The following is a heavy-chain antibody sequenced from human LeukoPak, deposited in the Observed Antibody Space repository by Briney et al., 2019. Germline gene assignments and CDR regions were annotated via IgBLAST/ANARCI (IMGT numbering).Heavy chain of an antibody. D-gene: IGHD6-13*01. J-gene: IGHJ4*02. V-gene: IGHV1-69*04. Sequence: ASVKVSCKASGGTFSSYTISWVRQAPGQGLEWMGRIIPILGIANYAQKFQGRVTITADKSTSTAYMELSSLRSEDTAVYYCAREGSSWYYLDYWGQGTLVTVSS. CDR2: IIPILGIA. CDR1: GGTFSSYT. CDR3: AREGSSWYYLDY.